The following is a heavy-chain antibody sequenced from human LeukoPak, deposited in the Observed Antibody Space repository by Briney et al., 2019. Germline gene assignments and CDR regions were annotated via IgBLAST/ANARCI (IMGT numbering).Heavy chain of an antibody. CDR2: IYDSGNT. Sequence: SETLSLTCTVSGGSISSYYWSWIRQPPGKGLEWIGYIYDSGNTNYNPSLKSRVTISVDTSKNQFSLKVRSVTAADTAVYYCAKGEGDYWGQGTLVTVPS. CDR3: AKGEGDY. CDR1: GGSISSYY. J-gene: IGHJ4*02. D-gene: IGHD2-21*01. V-gene: IGHV4-59*01.